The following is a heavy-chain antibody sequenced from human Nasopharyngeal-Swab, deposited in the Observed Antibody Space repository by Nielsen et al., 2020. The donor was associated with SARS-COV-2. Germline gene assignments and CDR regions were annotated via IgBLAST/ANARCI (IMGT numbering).Heavy chain of an antibody. CDR1: GYTFTSYD. CDR2: MNPNSGNT. Sequence: ASVKVSCKASGYTFTSYDINWVRQATGQGLEWMGWMNPNSGNTGYAQKFQGRVTMTRNTSISTAYMELSSLRSEDTTVYYCARDTSGSIAVADYWGQGTLVTVSS. CDR3: ARDTSGSIAVADY. V-gene: IGHV1-8*01. D-gene: IGHD6-19*01. J-gene: IGHJ4*02.